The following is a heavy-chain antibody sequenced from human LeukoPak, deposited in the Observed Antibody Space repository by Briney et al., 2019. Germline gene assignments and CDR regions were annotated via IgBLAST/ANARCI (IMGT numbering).Heavy chain of an antibody. CDR2: IKTDGSEK. V-gene: IGHV3-7*03. Sequence: GGSLRLSCEASGFTFSSYWMSWVRQAPGKGLEWVANIKTDGSEKYYVDSVKGRFTISRDNAKNSLYLQMDSLRAEDTAVYYCARDYTGYFPWGQGTLVIVSS. D-gene: IGHD3-9*01. J-gene: IGHJ5*02. CDR1: GFTFSSYW. CDR3: ARDYTGYFP.